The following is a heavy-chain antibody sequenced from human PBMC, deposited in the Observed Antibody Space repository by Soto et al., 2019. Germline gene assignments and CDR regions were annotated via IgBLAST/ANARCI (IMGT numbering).Heavy chain of an antibody. V-gene: IGHV3-21*01. Sequence: EVQLVESGGGLVKPGGSLRLSCAASGFTFSSYSINWVRQAPGKGLEWVSSISSSSSYIYYADSVKGRFTISRDNAKNSLYLQMYSLRAEDTAVYYCARDGSLGGYYDFFDYWGQGTLVTVSS. D-gene: IGHD3-22*01. J-gene: IGHJ4*02. CDR3: ARDGSLGGYYDFFDY. CDR2: ISSSSSYI. CDR1: GFTFSSYS.